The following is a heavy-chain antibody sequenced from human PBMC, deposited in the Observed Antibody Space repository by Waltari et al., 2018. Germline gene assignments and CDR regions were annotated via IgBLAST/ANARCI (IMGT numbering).Heavy chain of an antibody. J-gene: IGHJ5*02. CDR1: GYTFTGYY. CDR3: ARVNGGGYFFGGTYYDESNWFDP. D-gene: IGHD2-15*01. V-gene: IGHV1-2*06. CDR2: INPNSGGT. Sequence: QVQLVQSEAEVKKPGASVKVSCKASGYTFTGYYIYWVRQAPGQGLEWMGRINPNSGGTNYAQKFQGRITLTRDTSISTAYMELSSLTSDDTAMYYCARVNGGGYFFGGTYYDESNWFDPWGQGTLVTVSS.